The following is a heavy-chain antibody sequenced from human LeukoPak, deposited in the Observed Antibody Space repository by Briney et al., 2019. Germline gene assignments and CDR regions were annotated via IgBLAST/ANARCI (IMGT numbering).Heavy chain of an antibody. CDR2: INHSGSA. J-gene: IGHJ4*02. CDR1: GGSFSRYY. CDR3: ARGQVSSRYRSSWYHFDY. V-gene: IGHV4-34*01. Sequence: SETLSLTCAVYGGSFSRYYWTWIRQPPGKGLEWIGEINHSGSANYNPSLKSRVTISVDTSKNQFSLKLSSVTAADTAVYYCARGQVSSRYRSSWYHFDYWGQGTLVTVSS. D-gene: IGHD6-13*01.